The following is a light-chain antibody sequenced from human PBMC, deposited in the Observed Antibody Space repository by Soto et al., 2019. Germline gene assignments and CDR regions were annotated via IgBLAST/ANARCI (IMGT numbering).Light chain of an antibody. CDR2: EVS. J-gene: IGLJ2*01. V-gene: IGLV2-14*01. CDR1: SSDVGDYNY. CDR3: SSYTSSSILVV. Sequence: QSALTQPASVSGSPGQSITISCTGTSSDVGDYNYVSWYQQHPGKAPKLMIYEVSNRPSGVSNRFSGSKSGNTASLTISGLQAEDEADYYCSSYTSSSILVVFGGGTKVTVL.